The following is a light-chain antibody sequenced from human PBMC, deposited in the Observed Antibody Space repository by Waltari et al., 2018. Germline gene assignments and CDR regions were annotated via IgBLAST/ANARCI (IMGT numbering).Light chain of an antibody. CDR3: SSYAGSNNLL. CDR2: EVT. J-gene: IGLJ2*01. Sequence: QSALTQPPSASGSPGQSVTISCTGTSSDVGGYNYVSWYQQPPGKAPKVMIYEVTKRPAGVPARFSGSKSGNTASLTVSGLQAEDEADYYCSSYAGSNNLLFGGGTKLTVL. V-gene: IGLV2-8*01. CDR1: SSDVGGYNY.